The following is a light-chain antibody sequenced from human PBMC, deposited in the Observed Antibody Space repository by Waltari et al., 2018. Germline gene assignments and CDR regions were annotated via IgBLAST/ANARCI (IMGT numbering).Light chain of an antibody. V-gene: IGKV3-20*01. CDR1: QSVMYNY. J-gene: IGKJ1*01. CDR3: QQYGSSPWT. Sequence: EIVLTQSPGTLSLSPGERATLSCRASQSVMYNYLAWDQQIPGQAPRRLIYGASSRATGIPDRFSGSASGTDFTLTISRLEPEDFAVYYCQQYGSSPWTFGQGTKVEIK. CDR2: GAS.